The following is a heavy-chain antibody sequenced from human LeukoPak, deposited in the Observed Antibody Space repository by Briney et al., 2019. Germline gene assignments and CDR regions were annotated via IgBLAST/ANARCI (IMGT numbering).Heavy chain of an antibody. CDR1: GFTFTTYS. V-gene: IGHV3-21*04. J-gene: IGHJ4*02. CDR2: LSSSGSHV. Sequence: GGSLRLSCAASGFTFTTYSMNWVRQAPGKGLEWVSFLSSSGSHVYYADSVKGRFTISRDNAKNSLYLQVNSLRAEDTAVYYCAKELIVGATTPFDYWGQGTLVTVSS. CDR3: AKELIVGATTPFDY. D-gene: IGHD1-26*01.